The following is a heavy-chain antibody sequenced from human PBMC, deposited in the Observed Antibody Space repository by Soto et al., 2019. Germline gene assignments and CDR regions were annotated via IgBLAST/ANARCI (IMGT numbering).Heavy chain of an antibody. V-gene: IGHV6-1*01. Sequence: PSQTLSLTCAISGDSVSSNSAAWNWIRQSPSRGLEWLGRTYYRSKWYNDYAVSVRSRITINPDTSKDQFSLQLNSVTPEDTAVYYCARSRYCSSTSCCAFDYWGQGTLVTVSS. CDR2: TYYRSKWYN. D-gene: IGHD2-2*01. J-gene: IGHJ4*02. CDR3: ARSRYCSSTSCCAFDY. CDR1: GDSVSSNSAA.